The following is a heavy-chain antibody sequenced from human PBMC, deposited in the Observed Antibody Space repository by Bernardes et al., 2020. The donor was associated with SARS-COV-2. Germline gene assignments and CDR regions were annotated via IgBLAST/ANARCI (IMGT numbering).Heavy chain of an antibody. D-gene: IGHD2-21*01. CDR2: TNEDGSIT. Sequence: GGSLRLSCAASGFTFSSYSMSWVRQAPGKGLVWVSRTNEDGSITNYADSVKGRFTISRDNAKNTLYLQVNSLTDEDTGVYYCGRDLGGEGGYWGQGTLVTVSS. CDR1: GFTFSSYS. CDR3: GRDLGGEGGY. J-gene: IGHJ4*02. V-gene: IGHV3-74*01.